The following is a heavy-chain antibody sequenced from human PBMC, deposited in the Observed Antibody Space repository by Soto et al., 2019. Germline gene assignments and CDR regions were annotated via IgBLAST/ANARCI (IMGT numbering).Heavy chain of an antibody. Sequence: ASLKVSCKASGYTFTSYAMHWVRQAPGQRLEWMGWINAGNGNTKYSQKFQGRVTITRDTSASTAYMELSSLRSEDTAVYYCASDGYSRGWYRTGNWFDTCCQGTLVTVSA. CDR3: ASDGYSRGWYRTGNWFDT. CDR2: INAGNGNT. V-gene: IGHV1-3*01. CDR1: GYTFTSYA. D-gene: IGHD6-19*01. J-gene: IGHJ5*02.